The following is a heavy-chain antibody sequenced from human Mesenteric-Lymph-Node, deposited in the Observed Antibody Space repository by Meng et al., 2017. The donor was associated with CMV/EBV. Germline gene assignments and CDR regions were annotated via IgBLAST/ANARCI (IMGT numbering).Heavy chain of an antibody. CDR3: ARGGGLGPDWFDP. V-gene: IGHV4-30-2*01. J-gene: IGHJ5*02. CDR1: GDSISSGSYS. CDR2: LYHSGAA. Sequence: AVSGDSISSGSYSWPWIRQPPGRGLEFIGYLYHSGAANYNPSLKSRVTISVDRSTNQFSLKLTSVTAADTAVYYCARGGGLGPDWFDPWGQGTLVTVSS. D-gene: IGHD6-25*01.